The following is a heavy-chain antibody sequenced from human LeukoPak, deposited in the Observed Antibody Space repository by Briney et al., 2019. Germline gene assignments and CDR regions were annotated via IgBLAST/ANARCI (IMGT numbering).Heavy chain of an antibody. CDR3: ARGLYSSSLSYYYYMDV. CDR2: INHSGST. D-gene: IGHD6-6*01. V-gene: IGHV4-34*01. J-gene: IGHJ6*03. Sequence: SETLSLACAVYGGSFSGYYWSWIRQPPGKGLEWIGEINHSGSTNYNPSLKSRVTISVDTSKNQFSLKLSSVTAADTAVYYCARGLYSSSLSYYYYMDVWGKGTTVTVSS. CDR1: GGSFSGYY.